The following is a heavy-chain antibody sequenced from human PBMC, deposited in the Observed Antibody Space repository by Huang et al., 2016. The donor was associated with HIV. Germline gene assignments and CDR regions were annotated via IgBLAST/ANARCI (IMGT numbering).Heavy chain of an antibody. Sequence: EEQLVQSGAEVKKPGESLKISCEGAGYSLAKYWVGWVRQMPGKGMEWVGIICPDDSDTRYSPAFQGQLPISADKSISTAYLQWSSLKASDTAMYYCARLDTARNYYYYGLDVWGQGTSVIVSS. J-gene: IGHJ6*02. CDR3: ARLDTARNYYYYGLDV. V-gene: IGHV5-51*01. CDR1: GYSLAKYW. CDR2: ICPDDSDT. D-gene: IGHD5-18*01.